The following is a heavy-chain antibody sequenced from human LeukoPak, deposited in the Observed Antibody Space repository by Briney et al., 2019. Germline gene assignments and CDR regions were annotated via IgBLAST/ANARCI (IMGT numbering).Heavy chain of an antibody. V-gene: IGHV4-31*03. Sequence: SSETLSLTCTVSGGSISSGGYYWSWIRQHPGKGLEWIGYIYYSGSTYYNPSLKSRVTISIDTSKTQFSLKLSSVTAADTAVYYCARLGAVQLWSYYYYYMDVWGKGTRSPSP. CDR1: GGSISSGGYY. CDR2: IYYSGST. CDR3: ARLGAVQLWSYYYYYMDV. J-gene: IGHJ6*03. D-gene: IGHD5-18*01.